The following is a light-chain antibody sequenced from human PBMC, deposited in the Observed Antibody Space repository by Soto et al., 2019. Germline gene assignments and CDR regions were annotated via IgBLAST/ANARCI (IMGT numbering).Light chain of an antibody. CDR3: QQFSSYPLT. J-gene: IGKJ4*01. CDR1: HSVNSH. V-gene: IGKV3-20*01. CDR2: GAS. Sequence: MLMTQSPATLSVSAGASVTLSCRTSHSVNSHVAWYQRKPGQAPRLLLYGASTRATGIPDRFSGSGSGTDFTLTISRLEPEDCAVDDCQQFSSYPLTFGGGTKVDIK.